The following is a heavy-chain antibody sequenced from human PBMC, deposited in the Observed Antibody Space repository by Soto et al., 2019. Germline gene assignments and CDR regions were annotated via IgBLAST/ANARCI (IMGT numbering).Heavy chain of an antibody. CDR3: ARTGPRGMDV. V-gene: IGHV6-1*01. CDR1: GDSVSSNSAA. J-gene: IGHJ6*02. CDR2: TYYRSKWYN. Sequence: PSQTLSLTCAISGDSVSSNSAAWNWIRQSPSRGLEWLGRTYYRSKWYNDYAVSVKSRITINPDTSKNQFSLQLNSVTPQATAVYCWARTGPRGMDVWGQGTRVTVSS.